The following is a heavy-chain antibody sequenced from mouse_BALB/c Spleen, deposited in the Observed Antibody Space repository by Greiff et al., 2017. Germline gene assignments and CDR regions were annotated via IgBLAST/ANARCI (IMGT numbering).Heavy chain of an antibody. Sequence: QVQLQQSGAELVRPGTSVKVSCKASGYAFTNYLIEWVKQRPGQGLEWIGVINPGSGGTNYNEKFKGKATLTADKSSSTAYMQLSSLTSDDSAVYFCAVDDYYGSSFQAMDYWGQGTSVTVSS. V-gene: IGHV1-54*01. CDR1: GYAFTNYL. D-gene: IGHD1-1*01. CDR2: INPGSGGT. CDR3: AVDDYYGSSFQAMDY. J-gene: IGHJ4*01.